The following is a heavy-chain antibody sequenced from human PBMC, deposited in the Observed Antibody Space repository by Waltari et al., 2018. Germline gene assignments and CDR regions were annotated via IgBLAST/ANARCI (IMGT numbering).Heavy chain of an antibody. D-gene: IGHD3-22*01. CDR2: FEPEDGET. Sequence: QVQLVQSGAEVKKPGASVKVSCKVSGYTLTELSMHWVRQAPGKGLEWMGGFEPEDGETSDGQKFRGRVTMTEDTSTDTAYMELSSLRSEDTAVYYCATGRITMIVVGHAFDIWGQGTMVTVSS. J-gene: IGHJ3*02. CDR1: GYTLTELS. CDR3: ATGRITMIVVGHAFDI. V-gene: IGHV1-24*01.